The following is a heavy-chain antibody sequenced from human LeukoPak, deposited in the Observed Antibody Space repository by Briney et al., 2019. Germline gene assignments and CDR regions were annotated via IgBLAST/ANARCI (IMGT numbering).Heavy chain of an antibody. D-gene: IGHD3-10*01. Sequence: SETLSLTCTVSGGSISSGGYYWSWIRQHPGKGLEWIGYIYYSGSTYYNPSLKSRVTISVDTSKNQFSLKLSSVTATDTAVYYCARGYGSGSYYPNWFDPWGQGTLVTVSS. CDR3: ARGYGSGSYYPNWFDP. CDR2: IYYSGST. J-gene: IGHJ5*02. V-gene: IGHV4-31*03. CDR1: GGSISSGGYY.